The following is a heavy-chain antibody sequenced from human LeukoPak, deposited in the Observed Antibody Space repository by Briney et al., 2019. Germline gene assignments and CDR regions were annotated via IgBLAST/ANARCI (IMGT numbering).Heavy chain of an antibody. D-gene: IGHD5-24*01. V-gene: IGHV4-4*07. CDR1: GDSISRYY. J-gene: IGHJ4*02. CDR3: ARKDGDY. CDR2: IYTSGIT. Sequence: SETLSLTCTVSGDSISRYYWTWIRQSAGKGLEWIGLIYTSGITNYNPSLKSRVTMSVDTSKNQLSLKLSSVTAAEAAVYYCARKDGDYWGQGMLVTVSS.